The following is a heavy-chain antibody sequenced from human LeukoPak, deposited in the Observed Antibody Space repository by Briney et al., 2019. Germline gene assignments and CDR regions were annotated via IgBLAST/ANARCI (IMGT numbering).Heavy chain of an antibody. V-gene: IGHV4-38-2*02. Sequence: PSESLSLTCTVSGYSISSGYYWGWSRQPPGQGVGWLGTISHSGSTYYNPSLKSRVTISVDTSKSHFSLKLTSVTAADTAVYHCARHGGIIAAAGTRAFDIWGQGTMVTVSS. CDR3: ARHGGIIAAAGTRAFDI. D-gene: IGHD6-13*01. J-gene: IGHJ3*02. CDR2: ISHSGST. CDR1: GYSISSGYY.